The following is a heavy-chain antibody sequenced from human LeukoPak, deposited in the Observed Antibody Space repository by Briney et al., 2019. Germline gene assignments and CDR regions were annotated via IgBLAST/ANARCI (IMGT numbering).Heavy chain of an antibody. CDR2: IYYIGNT. CDR1: GGSLSSYY. V-gene: IGHV4-59*01. Sequence: SETLSLTCTVSGGSLSSYYWSWIRQPPGKGLEWIGYIYYIGNTNYNPSLKSRVTVSVDTCKNQFSLKLSSMTAADTAVYYCARVGSSGYYSSGGFDIWGQGTMVTVSS. D-gene: IGHD3-22*01. J-gene: IGHJ3*02. CDR3: ARVGSSGYYSSGGFDI.